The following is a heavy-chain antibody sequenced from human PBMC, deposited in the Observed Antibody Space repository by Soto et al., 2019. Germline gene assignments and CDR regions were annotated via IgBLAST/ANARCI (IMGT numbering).Heavy chain of an antibody. CDR1: GFTFSSYA. Sequence: EAQLLESGGGLVQPGGSLRLSCAASGFTFSSYAMSWVRQAPGKGLEWVSAISGSGGSTYYADSVKGRFTISRDNSKNTLYLQMNSLRAEDTAVYYCAKLSSAAGIHTDFDYWGQGTLVTVSS. CDR3: AKLSSAAGIHTDFDY. CDR2: ISGSGGST. J-gene: IGHJ4*02. D-gene: IGHD6-13*01. V-gene: IGHV3-23*01.